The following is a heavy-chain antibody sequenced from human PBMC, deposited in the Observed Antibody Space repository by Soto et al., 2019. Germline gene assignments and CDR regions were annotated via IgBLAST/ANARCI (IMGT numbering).Heavy chain of an antibody. CDR2: IYYSGST. J-gene: IGHJ4*02. CDR1: GGFISSYY. CDR3: ARTYGGYADY. D-gene: IGHD5-12*01. V-gene: IGHV4-59*01. Sequence: PSEALCLTCTVSGGFISSYYWSWIRQPPGKGLEWIGYIYYSGSTNYNPSLKSRVTISVDTSKNQFSLKLSSVTAADTAVYYCARTYGGYADYWGQGALVTVS.